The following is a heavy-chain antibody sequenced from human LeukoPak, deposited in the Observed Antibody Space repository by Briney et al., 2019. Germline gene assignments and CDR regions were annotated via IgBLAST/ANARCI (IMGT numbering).Heavy chain of an antibody. J-gene: IGHJ4*02. CDR1: GYSFTSYW. Sequence: GASLQISCKGSGYSFTSYWIGWVRQLPGKGLEWMGIIYPGDSDTRYSPSFQGQVTISADKSISTAYLQWSSLKASDTAMYYCARRVRGSSLRYLDTWGQGTLVTVSS. D-gene: IGHD4-17*01. V-gene: IGHV5-51*01. CDR3: ARRVRGSSLRYLDT. CDR2: IYPGDSDT.